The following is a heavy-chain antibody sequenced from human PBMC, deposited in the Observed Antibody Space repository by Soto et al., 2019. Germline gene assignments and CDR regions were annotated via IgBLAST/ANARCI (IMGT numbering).Heavy chain of an antibody. D-gene: IGHD2-8*01. CDR1: SYSISSGFF. CDR2: IYHTGDT. Sequence: PSDTLSLTCVVSSYSISSGFFWAWIRQPPGKGLEWVGSIYHTGDTHYNPSLRSQVSMSVDTSKNHFSLRLTYLTAADTAVYFCARDTNSLDLWGQGILVTVSS. CDR3: ARDTNSLDL. J-gene: IGHJ5*02. V-gene: IGHV4-38-2*02.